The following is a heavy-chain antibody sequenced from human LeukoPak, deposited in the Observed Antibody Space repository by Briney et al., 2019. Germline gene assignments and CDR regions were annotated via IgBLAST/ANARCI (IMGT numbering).Heavy chain of an antibody. D-gene: IGHD2-15*01. CDR1: GFTFSTYN. Sequence: GGSLRLSCAASGFTFSTYNMNWVRQAPGKGLEWVSSISSGSNYIYYADSVKGRFTISRDNAKNSLYLQMNGLRAEDTAVYYCATVVEVGDWGQGTLVTVSS. V-gene: IGHV3-21*01. CDR3: ATVVEVGD. CDR2: ISSGSNYI. J-gene: IGHJ4*02.